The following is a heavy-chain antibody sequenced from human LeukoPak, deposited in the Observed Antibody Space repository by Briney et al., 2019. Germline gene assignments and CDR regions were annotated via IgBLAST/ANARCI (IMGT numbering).Heavy chain of an antibody. CDR1: GGSISSGGYY. J-gene: IGHJ4*02. CDR2: IYHSGST. CDR3: ARGGIPDRYSGSYLEPPPYDY. Sequence: PSETLSLTCTVSGGSISSGGYYWSWIRQPPGKGLEWIGYIYHSGSTYYNPSLKSRVTISVDRSKNQFSLKLSSVTAADTAVYYCARGGIPDRYSGSYLEPPPYDYWGQGTLVTVSS. D-gene: IGHD1-26*01. V-gene: IGHV4-30-2*01.